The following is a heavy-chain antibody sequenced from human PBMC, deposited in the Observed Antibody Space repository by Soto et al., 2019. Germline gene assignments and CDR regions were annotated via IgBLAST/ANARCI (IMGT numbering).Heavy chain of an antibody. CDR3: ARELAAGSYYDFWSGYYPGYYGMDV. J-gene: IGHJ6*02. CDR1: GGSISSYY. V-gene: IGHV4-59*01. CDR2: IYYSGST. Sequence: PSETLSLTCTVSGGSISSYYWSWIRQPPGKGLEWIGYIYYSGSTNYNPSLKSRVTISVDTSKNQFSLKLSSVTAADTAVYYCARELAAGSYYDFWSGYYPGYYGMDVWGQGTTVTVSS. D-gene: IGHD3-3*01.